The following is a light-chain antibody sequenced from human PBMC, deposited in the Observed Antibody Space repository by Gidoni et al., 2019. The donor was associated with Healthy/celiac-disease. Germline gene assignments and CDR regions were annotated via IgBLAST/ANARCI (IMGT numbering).Light chain of an antibody. CDR1: QSSSSY. J-gene: IGKJ5*01. V-gene: IGKV1-39*01. CDR3: QQSYSTTIT. Sequence: DSQTTQSPSSLSACVGDRVTITCLASQSSSSYLNWYQQKPGKAPKLLIYAAYSLQSGVPSRFIGSGSGTDFTLTISSLQPEDFATYYCQQSYSTTITFXHXTRLEIK. CDR2: AAY.